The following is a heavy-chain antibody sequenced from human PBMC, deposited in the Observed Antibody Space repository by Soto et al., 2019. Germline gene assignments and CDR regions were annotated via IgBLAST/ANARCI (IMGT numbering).Heavy chain of an antibody. V-gene: IGHV4-39*01. D-gene: IGHD3-10*01. CDR3: ANSGSYILDNYYYYYYMDV. CDR1: GGSISSSSYY. J-gene: IGHJ6*03. CDR2: IYYSGST. Sequence: SETLSLTCTVSGGSISSSSYYWGWIRQPPGKGLEWIGSIYYSGSTYYNPSLKSRVTISVDTSKNQFSLKLSSVTAADTAVYYCANSGSYILDNYYYYYYMDVWGKGTTVTVSS.